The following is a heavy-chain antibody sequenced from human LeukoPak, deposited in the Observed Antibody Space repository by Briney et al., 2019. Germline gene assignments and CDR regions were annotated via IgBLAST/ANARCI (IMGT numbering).Heavy chain of an antibody. CDR1: RFTFSSYS. Sequence: GGSLRLSCAASRFTFSSYSMNWVRQAPGKGLEWVSSISTSSSYIYYADSVKGRFTISRDNAKNSLYLQMNSLRAEDTAVYYCARDHRGSPNYDSSGPLDYWGQGTLVTVSS. V-gene: IGHV3-21*01. CDR3: ARDHRGSPNYDSSGPLDY. D-gene: IGHD3-22*01. CDR2: ISTSSSYI. J-gene: IGHJ4*02.